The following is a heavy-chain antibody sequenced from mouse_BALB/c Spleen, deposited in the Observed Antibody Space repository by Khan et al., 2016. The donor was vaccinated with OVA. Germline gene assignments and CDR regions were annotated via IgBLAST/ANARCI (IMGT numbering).Heavy chain of an antibody. D-gene: IGHD1-1*01. CDR1: GYSITSGYA. CDR2: IRYSGGT. Sequence: EVQLQESGPGLVKPSQSLSLTCPVTGYSITSGYAWNWIRQFPGNKLEWMGYIRYSGGTSYNPSLKSRISIPRDTSKNQFFLQLNSVTTEDTATYYCARGNYYGYYFDYWGQGTTLTVSS. CDR3: ARGNYYGYYFDY. J-gene: IGHJ2*01. V-gene: IGHV3-2*02.